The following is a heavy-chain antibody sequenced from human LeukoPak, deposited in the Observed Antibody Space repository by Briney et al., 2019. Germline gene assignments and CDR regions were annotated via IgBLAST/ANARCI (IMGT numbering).Heavy chain of an antibody. CDR1: GFTFSNVW. Sequence: PGGSLRLSCAASGFTFSNVWMSWVRQAPGRGLEWVGRIKTRGEGGTTEYSAPVKGRFTISRDDSTNTLFLQMNSLKTEDTAVYYCTTFADFWSAHSFDYWGQGTLVTVSS. CDR2: IKTRGEGGTT. J-gene: IGHJ4*02. CDR3: TTFADFWSAHSFDY. D-gene: IGHD3-3*01. V-gene: IGHV3-15*01.